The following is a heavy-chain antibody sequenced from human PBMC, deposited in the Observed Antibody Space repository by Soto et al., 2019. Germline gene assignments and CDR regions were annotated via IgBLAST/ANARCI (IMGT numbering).Heavy chain of an antibody. CDR2: INHSGST. CDR1: GGSFSGYY. J-gene: IGHJ4*02. CDR3: ADSSGSYGRFDY. D-gene: IGHD1-26*01. Sequence: PSETLSLTCAVYGGSFSGYYWSWIRQPPGKGLEWIGEINHSGSTNYNPSLKSRVTISVDTSKNQFSLKLSSVTAADTAVYYCADSSGSYGRFDYWGQGTLVTAPQ. V-gene: IGHV4-34*01.